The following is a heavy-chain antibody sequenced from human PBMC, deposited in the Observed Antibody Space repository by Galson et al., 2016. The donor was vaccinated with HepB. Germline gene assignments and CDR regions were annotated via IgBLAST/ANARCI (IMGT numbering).Heavy chain of an antibody. D-gene: IGHD3-10*01. V-gene: IGHV4-61*02. CDR3: ASWFGDVNY. CDR2: MFTSGNS. CDR1: GGSISSGSYF. J-gene: IGHJ4*02. Sequence: TLSLTCTVSGGSISSGSYFCNWIRQPAGKGLEWIGSMFTSGNSNYNPSLKSRVTISLDTSNNQFFLKMSSVTSADTAVYYCASWFGDVNYWGQGILVTVSS.